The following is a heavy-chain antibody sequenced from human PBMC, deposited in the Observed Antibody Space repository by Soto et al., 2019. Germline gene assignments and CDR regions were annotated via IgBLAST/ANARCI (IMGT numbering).Heavy chain of an antibody. D-gene: IGHD4-17*01. CDR3: ASYGDYVGFDY. CDR1: GGSISSYY. V-gene: IGHV4-59*01. J-gene: IGHJ4*02. Sequence: SETLSLTCTISGGSISSYYWSWIRQPPGKGLEWIGYIYYSGSTNYNPSLKSRVTISVDTSKNQFSLKLSSVTAADTAVYYCASYGDYVGFDYWGQGTLVTVSS. CDR2: IYYSGST.